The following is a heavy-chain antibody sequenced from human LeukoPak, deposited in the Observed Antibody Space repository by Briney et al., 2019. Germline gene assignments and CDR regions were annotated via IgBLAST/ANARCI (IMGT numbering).Heavy chain of an antibody. CDR1: GFIFSNYG. Sequence: GGSLRLSCAASGFIFSNYGMHWVRQAPGKGLEWVSSISSSSSYIYYADSVKGRFTISRDNAKNSLYLQMNSLRAEDTAVYYCARDNAPGGYWGQGTLVTVSS. D-gene: IGHD1-14*01. V-gene: IGHV3-21*01. CDR2: ISSSSSYI. J-gene: IGHJ4*02. CDR3: ARDNAPGGY.